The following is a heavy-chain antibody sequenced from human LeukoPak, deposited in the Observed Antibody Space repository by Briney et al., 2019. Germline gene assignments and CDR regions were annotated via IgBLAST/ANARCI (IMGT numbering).Heavy chain of an antibody. J-gene: IGHJ6*02. V-gene: IGHV4-34*01. CDR2: INHSGST. CDR3: ARGGYSYSPPHYYYGMDV. CDR1: GGSFSGYY. D-gene: IGHD5-18*01. Sequence: PSETLSLTCAVYGGSFSGYYWICIRQPPGKALEWIGEINHSGSTNYNPSLKSRVTISVHTSKNQFSLKLSSVTAADTAVYYCARGGYSYSPPHYYYGMDVWGQGTTVTVSS.